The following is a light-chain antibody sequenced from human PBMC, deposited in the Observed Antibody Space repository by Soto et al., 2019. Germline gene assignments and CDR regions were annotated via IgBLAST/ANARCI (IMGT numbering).Light chain of an antibody. Sequence: EIVLTQSPGTLSLSPGERATLSCRASQSVSSNYLAWYQQKPGQAPRLVIYDIFTRATGVPTRISGSGSGTEFNLTISSLQSEDFAVYFCQQYDDWLRLTFGGGTKVDIK. CDR1: QSVSSN. V-gene: IGKV3D-15*01. J-gene: IGKJ4*01. CDR3: QQYDDWLRLT. CDR2: DIF.